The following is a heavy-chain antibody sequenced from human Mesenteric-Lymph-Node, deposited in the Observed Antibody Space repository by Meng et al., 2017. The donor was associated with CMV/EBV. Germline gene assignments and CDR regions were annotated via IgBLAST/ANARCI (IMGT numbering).Heavy chain of an antibody. D-gene: IGHD3-10*01. V-gene: IGHV5-51*01. CDR3: ARGEIYYYGSGSSSYDAFDI. J-gene: IGHJ3*02. Sequence: GESLKISCKGSGYSFTSYWIGWVRQMPGKGLEWMGIIYPGDSGTRYSPSFQGQVTISADKSISTAYLQWSSLKASDTAMYYCARGEIYYYGSGSSSYDAFDIWGQGTMVTVSS. CDR2: IYPGDSGT. CDR1: GYSFTSYW.